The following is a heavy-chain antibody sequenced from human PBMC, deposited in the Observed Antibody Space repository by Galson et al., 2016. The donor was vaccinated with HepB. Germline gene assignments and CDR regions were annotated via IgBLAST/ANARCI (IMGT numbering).Heavy chain of an antibody. CDR1: GDTFKYDA. CDR2: IIPIFGAP. J-gene: IGHJ6*02. Sequence: SVKVSCKASGDTFKYDAISWVRQAPGQGLEWMGGIIPIFGAPNYAQNFQGRVTITADESTSTAYMELSSLRSDDTAVYYCASPQFGRMDVWGQGTAVAVSS. CDR3: ASPQFGRMDV. D-gene: IGHD3-16*01. V-gene: IGHV1-69*13.